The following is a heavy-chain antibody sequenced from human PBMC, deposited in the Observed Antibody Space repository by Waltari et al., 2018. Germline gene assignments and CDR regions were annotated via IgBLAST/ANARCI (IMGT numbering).Heavy chain of an antibody. D-gene: IGHD6-19*01. V-gene: IGHV4-59*11. J-gene: IGHJ4*02. CDR1: SDSFSGHY. CDR2: VYYSGST. CDR3: AGLSAWYYFDY. Sequence: QVQLQESGPGLVKPSETLSLTCPVSSDSFSGHYWSWLRQAPGKGLEWIAYVYYSGSTNYNPSLKSRVRVSADPSKNQFSLNLTSVTAADTAVYYCAGLSAWYYFDYWGQGTLVTVSS.